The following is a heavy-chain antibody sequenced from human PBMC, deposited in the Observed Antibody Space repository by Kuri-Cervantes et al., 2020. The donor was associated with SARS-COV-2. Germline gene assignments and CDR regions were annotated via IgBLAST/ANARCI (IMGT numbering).Heavy chain of an antibody. Sequence: ASVKVSCKASGYTFTDYYMHWVRQAPGQGPEWMGWINPIGGTNSAQRFQGRVTMTRDTSTSTVHMELSRLRFDDTAVSYCARNRRTGGYSYGFDLWGQGTLVTVSS. CDR1: GYTFTDYY. CDR2: INPIGGT. V-gene: IGHV1-2*02. CDR3: ARNRRTGGYSYGFDL. J-gene: IGHJ4*02. D-gene: IGHD5-18*01.